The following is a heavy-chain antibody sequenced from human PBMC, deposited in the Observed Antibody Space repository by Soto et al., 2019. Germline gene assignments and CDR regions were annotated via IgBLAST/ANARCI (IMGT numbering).Heavy chain of an antibody. J-gene: IGHJ5*02. CDR2: IFYSGST. CDR3: ALHQYKAPTAPGRFDP. V-gene: IGHV4-39*01. D-gene: IGHD2-21*02. Sequence: SEYLSLTCTVSGGSISRTTSYWGWNRQTPGKGLEWIGNIFYSGSTYYNPSLKSRLTISVDTSKNQFSLKLSSVTAADTAVYYCALHQYKAPTAPGRFDPWGQ. CDR1: GGSISRTTSY.